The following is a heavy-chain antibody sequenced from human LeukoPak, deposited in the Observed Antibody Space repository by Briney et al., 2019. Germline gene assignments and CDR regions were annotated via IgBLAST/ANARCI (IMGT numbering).Heavy chain of an antibody. J-gene: IGHJ3*02. CDR1: GDSLTSNSAA. V-gene: IGHV6-1*01. CDR3: GRGERLRFQAFDN. CDR2: TNYRDKWYN. D-gene: IGHD5-12*01. Sequence: SQTLSLTCPIYGDSLTSNSAACNWIRKSPSRGLEWLRRTNYRDKWYNDYAVDVKSQITFHQGTPKNHLALHLNSVTPKDTHVYYCGRGERLRFQAFDNWGQGTMVTVSS.